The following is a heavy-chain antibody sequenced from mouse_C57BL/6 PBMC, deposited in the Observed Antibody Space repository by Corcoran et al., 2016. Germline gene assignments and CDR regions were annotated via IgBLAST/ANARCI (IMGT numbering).Heavy chain of an antibody. Sequence: DVQLQESGPGLVKPSQSLSLTCSVTGYSITSGYYWNWIRQFPGNKLEWMGYISYDGSNNYNPSLKNRISITRDTSKNQFFLKLNSVTTEDTATYYCASATGLYYFDYWGQGTTLTVSS. CDR2: ISYDGSN. CDR3: ASATGLYYFDY. CDR1: GYSITSGYY. D-gene: IGHD4-1*02. V-gene: IGHV3-6*01. J-gene: IGHJ2*01.